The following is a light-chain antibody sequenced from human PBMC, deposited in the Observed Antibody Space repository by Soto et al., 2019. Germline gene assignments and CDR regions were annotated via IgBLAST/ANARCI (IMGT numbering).Light chain of an antibody. CDR1: QSVRSGY. CDR2: GAS. V-gene: IGKV3-20*01. CDR3: HQYGNSPLT. Sequence: EIVLTQSPGTLSLSPGERATLSCRVSQSVRSGYFAWYQQKPGQAPRLLIVGASSRATGIPDRFSGGGSGTDFTLTISRLEPEDFATYYCHQYGNSPLTFGGGTTVEIK. J-gene: IGKJ4*01.